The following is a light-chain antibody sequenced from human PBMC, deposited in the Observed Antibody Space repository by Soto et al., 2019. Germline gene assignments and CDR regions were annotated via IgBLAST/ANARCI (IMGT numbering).Light chain of an antibody. CDR3: KQYATSPYT. V-gene: IGKV3-20*01. CDR2: TAS. J-gene: IGKJ2*01. CDR1: QGVTSSY. Sequence: EIVLTQSPGTLSLSPGERATLSCRASQGVTSSYLAWYQHNSGQAPRLLIFTASTRATGVPDRFSGSGSGTDFTLTISRLETEDFAVYYCKQYATSPYTFGQGTKLEIK.